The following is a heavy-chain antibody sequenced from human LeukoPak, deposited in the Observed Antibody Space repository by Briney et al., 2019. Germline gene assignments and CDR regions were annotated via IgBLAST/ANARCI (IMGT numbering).Heavy chain of an antibody. J-gene: IGHJ4*02. Sequence: PSETLSLTCTVSGGSISSYYWSWIRQPPGKGLEWIGYIYYSGSTNYNPSLKSRVTISVDTSKNQFSLKLSSVTAADTAVYYCARGRYQLLFGYWGQGTLVTVSS. CDR1: GGSISSYY. CDR3: ARGRYQLLFGY. V-gene: IGHV4-59*12. CDR2: IYYSGST. D-gene: IGHD2-2*01.